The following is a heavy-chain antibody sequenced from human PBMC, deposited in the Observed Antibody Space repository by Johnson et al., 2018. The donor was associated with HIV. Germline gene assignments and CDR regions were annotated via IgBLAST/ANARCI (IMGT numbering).Heavy chain of an antibody. CDR1: GFTFSSYA. V-gene: IGHV3-23*04. CDR3: ARTMYRSSWSGGFDI. D-gene: IGHD6-13*01. Sequence: VQLVESGGGVVQPGRSLRLSCAASGFTFSSYAMSWVRQAPGKGLEWVSAISGSGGSTYYADSVKGRFTISRDNSKNTLYLQMNSLRAEDTAVYFCARTMYRSSWSGGFDIWGQGTMVTVSP. CDR2: ISGSGGST. J-gene: IGHJ3*02.